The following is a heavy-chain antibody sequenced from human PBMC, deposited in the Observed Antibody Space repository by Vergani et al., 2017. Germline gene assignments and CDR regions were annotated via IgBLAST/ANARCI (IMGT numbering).Heavy chain of an antibody. CDR2: IRRKAYGQPT. J-gene: IGHJ3*02. D-gene: IGHD3-10*01. CDR1: GFTFGYYA. Sequence: EVQLVESGGDLVQPGRSLRLSCTASGFTFGYYAMDWFRQAPGQGLEWVGGIRRKAYGQPTIYAASVKGRFTISRDDSKSIAYLQMNNLQTEDTAMYYCVRDQVTMLGGSDALDICGQGTMVTVSS. V-gene: IGHV3-49*03. CDR3: VRDQVTMLGGSDALDI.